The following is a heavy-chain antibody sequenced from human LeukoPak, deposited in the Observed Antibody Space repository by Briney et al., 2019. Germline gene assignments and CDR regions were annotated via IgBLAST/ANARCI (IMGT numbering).Heavy chain of an antibody. D-gene: IGHD5-18*01. CDR3: ARAAGYSYAFDY. V-gene: IGHV3-53*01. Sequence: HPGGSLRLSCAASGFTFSSYSMSWVRQAPGKGLEWVSVIYSGGSTYYADSVKGRFTISRDNSKNTLYLQMNSLRAEDTAVYYCARAAGYSYAFDYWGQGTLVTVSS. CDR2: IYSGGST. CDR1: GFTFSSYS. J-gene: IGHJ4*02.